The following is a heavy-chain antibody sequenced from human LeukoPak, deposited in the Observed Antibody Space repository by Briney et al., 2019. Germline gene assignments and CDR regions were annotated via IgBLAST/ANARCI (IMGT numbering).Heavy chain of an antibody. CDR2: IIPILGIA. D-gene: IGHD3-3*01. CDR3: ANSQRRFLEELYYYYYMDV. J-gene: IGHJ6*03. V-gene: IGHV1-69*02. Sequence: SVKVSCKASGGTFSSYTISWVRQAPGQGLEWIGRIIPILGIANYAQKFQGRVTITADKSTSTAYMELSSLRSEDTAVYYCANSQRRFLEELYYYYYMDVWGKGTTATVSS. CDR1: GGTFSSYT.